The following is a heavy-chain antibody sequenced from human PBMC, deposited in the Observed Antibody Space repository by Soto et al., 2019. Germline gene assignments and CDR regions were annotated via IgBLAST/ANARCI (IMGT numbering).Heavy chain of an antibody. Sequence: RASVKVSCKASGYTFTGNYMHWVRQATGQGLEWMALINPTTGGTNYAQKFQGRVTMTWDTSISTAYMELTRLTSDDTAIYYCARGYCSSIGCSHYFDFWGQGTLVTVSS. D-gene: IGHD2-2*01. CDR3: ARGYCSSIGCSHYFDF. V-gene: IGHV1-2*02. CDR2: INPTTGGT. J-gene: IGHJ4*02. CDR1: GYTFTGNY.